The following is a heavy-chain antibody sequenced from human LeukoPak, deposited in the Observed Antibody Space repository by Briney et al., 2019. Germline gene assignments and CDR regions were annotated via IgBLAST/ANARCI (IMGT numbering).Heavy chain of an antibody. Sequence: PGGSLRLSCAASGSTFSNAWMSWVRQAPGKGLEWVGRIKSKTDGGTTDYAAPVKGRFAISRDDSKNTLYLQMNSLKTEDTAVYYCTTDYGSGSYHYFNYWGQGTLVTVSS. CDR2: IKSKTDGGTT. CDR1: GSTFSNAW. V-gene: IGHV3-15*01. CDR3: TTDYGSGSYHYFNY. J-gene: IGHJ4*02. D-gene: IGHD3-10*01.